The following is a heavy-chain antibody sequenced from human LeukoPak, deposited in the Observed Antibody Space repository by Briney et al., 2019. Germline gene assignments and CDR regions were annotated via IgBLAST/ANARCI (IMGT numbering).Heavy chain of an antibody. CDR3: ARERTTICSGGSCYSGYFDY. J-gene: IGHJ4*02. V-gene: IGHV4-59*01. CDR2: IYYSGST. CDR1: GGSISSCY. D-gene: IGHD2-15*01. Sequence: SETLSLTCTVSGGSISSCYWSWIRQPPGKGLEWIGYIYYSGSTNYNPSLKSRVTISVDTSKNQFSLKLSSVTAADTAVYYCARERTTICSGGSCYSGYFDYWGQGTLVTVSS.